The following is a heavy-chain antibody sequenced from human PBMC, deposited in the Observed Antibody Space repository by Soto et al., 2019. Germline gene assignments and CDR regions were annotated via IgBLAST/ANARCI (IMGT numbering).Heavy chain of an antibody. CDR1: GSTFSDYD. CDR2: IGASRDP. D-gene: IGHD2-15*01. J-gene: IGHJ6*02. Sequence: PGGSLRLSCTASGSTFSDYDMHWVRQAAGKGLEWVSTIGASRDPYYTGSVKGLFIIAGENARSSIFLQMNSVTVGDTAVYYCARAYTGRLPRRADYYYALDVWCQGTKVTVSS. CDR3: ARAYTGRLPRRADYYYALDV. V-gene: IGHV3-13*05.